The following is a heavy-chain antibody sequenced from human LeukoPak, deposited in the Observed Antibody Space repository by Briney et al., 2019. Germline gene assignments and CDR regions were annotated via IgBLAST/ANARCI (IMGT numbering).Heavy chain of an antibody. CDR2: IYTSGST. J-gene: IGHJ4*02. CDR3: ARDSGGVGAPIDY. CDR1: GGSISSGSYY. D-gene: IGHD1-26*01. Sequence: PSETLSLTCTVSGGSISSGSYYWSWIRQPAGKGLEWIGRIYTSGSTNYNPSLKSRVTISVDTSKNQFSLKLTSVTAADTAVYYCARDSGGVGAPIDYWGQGTLVTVSS. V-gene: IGHV4-61*02.